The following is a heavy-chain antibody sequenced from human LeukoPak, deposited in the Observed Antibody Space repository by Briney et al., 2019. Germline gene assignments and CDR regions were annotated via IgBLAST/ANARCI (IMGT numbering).Heavy chain of an antibody. Sequence: GGSLRLSCAASGFTFSSYSMNWVRQAPGKGLEWVSSISSSSSYIYYSDTVKGRFTNSRDNDKNSLYQQMNSLRAEDTAVYYCATRALVAGPRYFDYWGQGTLVTVSS. CDR3: ATRALVAGPRYFDY. CDR1: GFTFSSYS. V-gene: IGHV3-21*01. D-gene: IGHD6-19*01. J-gene: IGHJ4*02. CDR2: ISSSSSYI.